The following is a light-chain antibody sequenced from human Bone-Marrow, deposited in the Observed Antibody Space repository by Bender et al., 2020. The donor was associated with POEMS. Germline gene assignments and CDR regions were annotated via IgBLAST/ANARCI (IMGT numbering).Light chain of an antibody. V-gene: IGLV2-14*03. J-gene: IGLJ2*01. CDR2: AVT. Sequence: QSALTQPASVSGSPGQSITISCTGTGSDVGGYNYVAWYLQHPGKGPKLMIYAVTNRPSGVADRFSGSKSGNTASLTISGLQAEDEADYYCSSYTSSSTLFGGGTKLTVL. CDR1: GSDVGGYNY. CDR3: SSYTSSSTL.